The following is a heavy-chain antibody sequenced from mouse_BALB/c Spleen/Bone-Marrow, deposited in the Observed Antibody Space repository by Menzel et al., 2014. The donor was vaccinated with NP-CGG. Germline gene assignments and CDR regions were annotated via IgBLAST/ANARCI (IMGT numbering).Heavy chain of an antibody. D-gene: IGHD1-1*01. Sequence: VQLQESGPGLVAPSQSLSITCTVSGFSLTSYGVHWVRQPPGKGLEWLGVIWAGGSTSYNSALMSRLSISKDNSKSQVFLKMNCLQTDDTAMYYCARYYGSSQAWFAYWGQGTLVTVSA. CDR3: ARYYGSSQAWFAY. CDR1: GFSLTSYG. J-gene: IGHJ3*01. CDR2: IWAGGST. V-gene: IGHV2-9*02.